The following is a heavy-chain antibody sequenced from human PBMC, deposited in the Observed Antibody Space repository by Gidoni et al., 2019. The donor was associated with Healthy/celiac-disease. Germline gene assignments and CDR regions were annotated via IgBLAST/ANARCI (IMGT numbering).Heavy chain of an antibody. CDR3: ARDPGYSSCGADFQH. V-gene: IGHV3-48*02. D-gene: IGHD6-13*01. CDR1: GFTFGSYS. CDR2: ISSSSSTI. J-gene: IGHJ1*01. Sequence: EVQLVESGGGLVQPGGSLRLSCAASGFTFGSYSMNWVRQAPGKGLEWVSYISSSSSTIYYADSVKGRFTISRDNAKNSLYLQMNSLRDEDTAVYYCARDPGYSSCGADFQHWGQGTLVTVSS.